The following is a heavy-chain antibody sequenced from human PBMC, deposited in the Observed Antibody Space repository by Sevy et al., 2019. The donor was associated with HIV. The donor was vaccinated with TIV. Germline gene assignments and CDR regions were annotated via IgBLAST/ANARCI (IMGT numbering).Heavy chain of an antibody. D-gene: IGHD2-8*01. CDR1: GFTFSKYS. CDR2: LSFGCGEI. V-gene: IGHV3-23*01. CDR3: AREGCTKPHDY. Sequence: GGSLRLSCAASGFTFSKYSMSWVRHPPGKGLEWVSTLSFGCGEINYADSVKGRFTISRDNSKSSVYLQMNNLRPEDMAVYYCAREGCTKPHDYWGQGTLVTVSS. J-gene: IGHJ4*02.